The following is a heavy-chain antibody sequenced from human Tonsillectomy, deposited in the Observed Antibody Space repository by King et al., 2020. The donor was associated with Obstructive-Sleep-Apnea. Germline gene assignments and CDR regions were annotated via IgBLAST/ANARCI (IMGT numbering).Heavy chain of an antibody. CDR2: ISSQGGST. V-gene: IGHV3-64D*09. CDR3: ALWFGELYDPLTFDY. Sequence: VQLVESGGGLVQPGGSLRLSCSASGFTFSIYAMHWVRQAPGKGLEYVSAISSQGGSTYYADSVKGRFTISRDNSKNTLYLQMSSLRTDDTAVYYCALWFGELYDPLTFDYWGQGTLVTVSS. J-gene: IGHJ4*02. D-gene: IGHD3-10*01. CDR1: GFTFSIYA.